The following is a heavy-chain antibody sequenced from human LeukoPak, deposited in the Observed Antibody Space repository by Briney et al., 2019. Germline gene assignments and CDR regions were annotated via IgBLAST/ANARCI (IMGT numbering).Heavy chain of an antibody. D-gene: IGHD3-9*01. CDR3: ARDFDVSH. CDR1: GFTFSSYG. J-gene: IGHJ4*02. V-gene: IGHV3-33*01. CDR2: IWYDGSSK. Sequence: GGSLRLSCAASGFTFSSYGMHWVRQAPGKGLEWVALIWYDGSSKHYADSVRGRFTISRDNSKNTLYLQMNSLRAEDTAVYYCARDFDVSHWGQGTLVTVSS.